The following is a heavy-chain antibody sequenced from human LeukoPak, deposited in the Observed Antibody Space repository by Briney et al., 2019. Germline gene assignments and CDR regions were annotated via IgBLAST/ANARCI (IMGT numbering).Heavy chain of an antibody. CDR1: GDSVSSISVA. V-gene: IGHV6-1*01. Sequence: SQTLSLTCAITGDSVSSISVAWDWIRQSPSRGLEWLGRTYYRSKWYYEYAVSVKGRININPDPSKNQFSLQLNSVTPEDTAVYYCALARSEYHYGMDVWGQGTTVTVSS. J-gene: IGHJ6*02. CDR3: ALARSEYHYGMDV. CDR2: TYYRSKWYY.